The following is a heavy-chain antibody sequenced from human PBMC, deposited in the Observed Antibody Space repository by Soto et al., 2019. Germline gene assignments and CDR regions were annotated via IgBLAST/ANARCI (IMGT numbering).Heavy chain of an antibody. CDR2: ISWNGDAT. V-gene: IGHV3-9*01. J-gene: IGHJ4*02. CDR3: ANLPLYGSGFDC. D-gene: IGHD3-10*01. CDR1: GFTFDDYA. Sequence: EVQLVESGRGLVQPGGSLRLSCAASGFTFDDYAIHWVRQIPGKGLEWVSGISWNGDATGYADSMKGRFTISRDNAKNSLYLQMDSLKTADTAMYYCANLPLYGSGFDCWGQGTLVTVSS.